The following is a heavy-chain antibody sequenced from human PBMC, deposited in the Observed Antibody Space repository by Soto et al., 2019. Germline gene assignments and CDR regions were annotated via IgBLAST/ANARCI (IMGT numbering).Heavy chain of an antibody. CDR2: IYGDGST. V-gene: IGHV3-53*04. D-gene: IGHD5-12*01. Sequence: GGALRLSCAASGFTVSRNYMSWVRQAPGKGLEWVSLIYGDGSTYYADSVKGRFTISRHNSKNTLHLQMNSLTTEDTAVFYCARGSSGYGYDAFDIWGQGTMVTVSS. CDR3: ARGSSGYGYDAFDI. CDR1: GFTVSRNY. J-gene: IGHJ3*02.